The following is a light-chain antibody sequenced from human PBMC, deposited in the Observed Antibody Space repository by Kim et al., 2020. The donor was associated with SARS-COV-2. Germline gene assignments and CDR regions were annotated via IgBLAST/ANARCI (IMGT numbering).Light chain of an antibody. CDR2: LAS. CDR3: MQGLQTAYT. Sequence: DIVMTQSPLSLPVTPGESASISCRSSQSLLHTNGYTYLDWYLQKPGQSPQLLIYLASSRASGVPDRFSGGGSGTDFTLKISRVEADDVGVYYCMQGLQTAYTFGQGTKLEIK. V-gene: IGKV2-28*01. J-gene: IGKJ2*01. CDR1: QSLLHTNGYTY.